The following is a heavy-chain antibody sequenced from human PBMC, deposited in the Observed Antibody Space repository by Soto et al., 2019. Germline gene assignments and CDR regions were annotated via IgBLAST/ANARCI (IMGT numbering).Heavy chain of an antibody. D-gene: IGHD6-19*01. J-gene: IGHJ6*02. Sequence: EVQLLESGVGLVQPGGSLRLSSAASGFTFSSYAMSWVRQAPGKGLEWVSAISGSGGSTYYADSVKGRFTISRDNSKNTLYLQMNSLRAEDTAVYYCVKNIAVAGTYGMDVWGQGTTVTVAS. V-gene: IGHV3-23*01. CDR2: ISGSGGST. CDR1: GFTFSSYA. CDR3: VKNIAVAGTYGMDV.